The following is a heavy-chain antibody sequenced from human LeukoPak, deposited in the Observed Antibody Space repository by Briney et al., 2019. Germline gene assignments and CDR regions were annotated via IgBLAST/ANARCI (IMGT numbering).Heavy chain of an antibody. CDR1: GFSLSTSGMC. V-gene: IGHV2-70*11. J-gene: IGHJ4*02. Sequence: SGPALVKPTQTLTPTCTFSGFSLSTSGMCVSWIRQPPGRALEWLARIDWDDDKYYSTSLKTRLTISKDTSKNQVVLTMTNMDPVDTATYYCVRIAMTGTEYFFDYWGQGTLVTVSS. D-gene: IGHD6-19*01. CDR2: IDWDDDK. CDR3: VRIAMTGTEYFFDY.